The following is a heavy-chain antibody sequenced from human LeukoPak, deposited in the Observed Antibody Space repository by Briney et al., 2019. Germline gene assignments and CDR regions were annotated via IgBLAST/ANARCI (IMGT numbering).Heavy chain of an antibody. CDR3: ARERDIVVVPAASFYYFDY. Sequence: SETLSLTCTISGGSISSYYWTWIRQPAGKGLEWIGRVYTSGSTNYNPSLKSRVTMSVDTSKNQFSLKLSSVTAADTAVYYCARERDIVVVPAASFYYFDYWGQGTLVTVSS. CDR1: GGSISSYY. D-gene: IGHD2-2*01. V-gene: IGHV4-4*07. J-gene: IGHJ4*02. CDR2: VYTSGST.